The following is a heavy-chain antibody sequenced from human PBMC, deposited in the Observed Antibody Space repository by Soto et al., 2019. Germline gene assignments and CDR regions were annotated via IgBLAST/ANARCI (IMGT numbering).Heavy chain of an antibody. Sequence: APVKVSCKAFGYGFTGYYRHWRRQNPGQGREWMGWINPNSGGTNYAQKFQGWVTMTRDTSISTAYMELSRLRSEDTAVCYCARASFPLYDGSGRNAFDFWGQGTMVTVSS. V-gene: IGHV1-2*04. J-gene: IGHJ3*01. CDR1: GYGFTGYY. D-gene: IGHD3-22*01. CDR2: INPNSGGT. CDR3: ARASFPLYDGSGRNAFDF.